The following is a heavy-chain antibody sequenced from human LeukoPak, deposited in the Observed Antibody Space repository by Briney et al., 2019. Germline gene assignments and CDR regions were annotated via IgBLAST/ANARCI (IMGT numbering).Heavy chain of an antibody. Sequence: GGSLRLSCAASGSTFSSYSMNWVRQAPGKGLEWVSSISSSSSYIYYADSVKGRFTISRDNAKNSLYLQMNSLRAEDTAVYYCARVTYDSSGYYIDFDYWGQGTLVTVSS. CDR1: GSTFSSYS. CDR2: ISSSSSYI. CDR3: ARVTYDSSGYYIDFDY. D-gene: IGHD3-22*01. J-gene: IGHJ4*02. V-gene: IGHV3-21*01.